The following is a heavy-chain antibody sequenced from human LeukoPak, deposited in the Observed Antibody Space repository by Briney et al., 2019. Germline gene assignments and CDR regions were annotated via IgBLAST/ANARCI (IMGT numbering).Heavy chain of an antibody. Sequence: GASVKVSCKASGYSFTDYYIHWVRQAPGQGLKWMAWISPKSGGTNYAQRFQGRVTMTRDMSTSTAYMGLSSLRSDDTAVYYCARTREGLEVVLAAENAMDVWGQGTTVTVSS. V-gene: IGHV1-2*02. CDR2: ISPKSGGT. D-gene: IGHD2-15*01. CDR1: GYSFTDYY. J-gene: IGHJ6*02. CDR3: ARTREGLEVVLAAENAMDV.